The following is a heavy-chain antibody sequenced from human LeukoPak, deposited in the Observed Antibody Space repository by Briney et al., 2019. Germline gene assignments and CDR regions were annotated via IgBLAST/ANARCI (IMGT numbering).Heavy chain of an antibody. CDR3: TSWGDTTAEYFQR. V-gene: IGHV3-48*04. Sequence: GGSLRLSCTASGFTFSIYNMNWVRQAPGKGLEWVSYISSSSSSIYYADSVKGRFTISRDNAQNSMYLQMNSLRVEDTAVYYCTSWGDTTAEYFQRWGQGTLVTVSS. CDR1: GFTFSIYN. D-gene: IGHD2-21*02. CDR2: ISSSSSSI. J-gene: IGHJ1*01.